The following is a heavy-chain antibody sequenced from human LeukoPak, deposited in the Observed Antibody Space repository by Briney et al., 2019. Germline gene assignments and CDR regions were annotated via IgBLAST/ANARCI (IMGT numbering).Heavy chain of an antibody. V-gene: IGHV1-46*01. D-gene: IGHD5-24*01. CDR1: GYTFTNYY. J-gene: IGHJ3*02. Sequence: GASVKVSCKASGYTFTNYYIHWVRQAPGQGLEWMGLINPGGGNTNYAQNFQGRVTMTRDTSASTVYMQLSSLGSEDTAMYYCARIRDGYNDAYDIWGQGTVVTVPS. CDR3: ARIRDGYNDAYDI. CDR2: INPGGGNT.